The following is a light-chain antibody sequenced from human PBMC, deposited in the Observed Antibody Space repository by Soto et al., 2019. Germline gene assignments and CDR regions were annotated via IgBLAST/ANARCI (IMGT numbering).Light chain of an antibody. CDR3: QQFSSYPLT. CDR1: QSISSY. Sequence: EIVLTQSPATLSLSPGERATLSCRASQSISSYLAWYQQRPGQAPRLLIYGASSRATGIPDRFSGSGSGTDFTLTISRLEPEDFAVYYCQQFSSYPLTFGGGTKVDVK. J-gene: IGKJ4*01. CDR2: GAS. V-gene: IGKV3-20*01.